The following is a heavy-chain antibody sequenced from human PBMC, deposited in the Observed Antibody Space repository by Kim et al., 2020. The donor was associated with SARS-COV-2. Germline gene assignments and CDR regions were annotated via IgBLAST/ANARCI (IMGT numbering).Heavy chain of an antibody. Sequence: TRYSPSFQGQVTISADKSISTAYLQWSSLKASDTAMYYCARPAGEGGYVWGQGTLVTVSS. CDR2: T. V-gene: IGHV5-51*01. D-gene: IGHD5-12*01. J-gene: IGHJ4*02. CDR3: ARPAGEGGYV.